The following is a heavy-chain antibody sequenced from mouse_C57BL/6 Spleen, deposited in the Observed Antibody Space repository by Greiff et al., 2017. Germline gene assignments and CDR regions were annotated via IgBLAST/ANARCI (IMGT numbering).Heavy chain of an antibody. Sequence: QVHVKQPGAELVRPGTSVKLSCKASGYTFTSYWMHWVKQRPGQGLEWIGVIDPSDSYTNYNQKFKGKATLTVDTSSSTAYMQLSSLTSEDSAVYYCARRRFDYWGQGTTLTVSS. CDR1: GYTFTSYW. CDR3: ARRRFDY. CDR2: IDPSDSYT. V-gene: IGHV1-59*01. J-gene: IGHJ2*01.